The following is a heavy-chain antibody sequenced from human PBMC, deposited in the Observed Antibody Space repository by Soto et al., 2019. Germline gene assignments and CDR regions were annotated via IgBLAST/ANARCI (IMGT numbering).Heavy chain of an antibody. D-gene: IGHD5-12*01. J-gene: IGHJ4*02. CDR1: GYTFTCYY. V-gene: IGHV1-2*04. CDR2: INPNSGGT. Sequence: GASVKVSCKASGYTFTCYYMHWVRQAPGQGLEWMGWINPNSGGTNYAQKFQGWVTMTRDTSISTAYMELSRLRSDDTAVYYCALAVATGLHFDYWGQGTLVTVSS. CDR3: ALAVATGLHFDY.